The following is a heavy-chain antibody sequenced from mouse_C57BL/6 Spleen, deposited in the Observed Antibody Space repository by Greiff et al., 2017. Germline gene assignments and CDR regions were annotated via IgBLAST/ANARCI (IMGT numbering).Heavy chain of an antibody. Sequence: VQLQQSGAELVMPGASVKLSCKASGYTFTSYWMHWVKQRPGQGLEWIGEIDPSDSYTNYNQKFKGKSTLTVDKSSSTAYMQLSSLTSEDSAVYYCARDWDLAWFAYWGQGTLVTVSA. D-gene: IGHD4-1*01. CDR2: IDPSDSYT. J-gene: IGHJ3*01. CDR1: GYTFTSYW. CDR3: ARDWDLAWFAY. V-gene: IGHV1-69*01.